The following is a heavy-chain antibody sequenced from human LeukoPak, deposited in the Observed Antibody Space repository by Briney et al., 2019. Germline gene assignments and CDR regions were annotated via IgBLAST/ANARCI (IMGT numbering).Heavy chain of an antibody. V-gene: IGHV3-21*01. Sequence: KAGGSLRLTCAASGFTFSSYSMNWVRQAPGKGLEWVSSISSSSSYIYYADSVKGRFTISRDNSKNTLYLQMNSLRAEDTAVYYCAKDQKALRFLEWLLSMDYWGQGTLVTVSS. CDR1: GFTFSSYS. J-gene: IGHJ4*02. CDR2: ISSSSSYI. D-gene: IGHD3-3*01. CDR3: AKDQKALRFLEWLLSMDY.